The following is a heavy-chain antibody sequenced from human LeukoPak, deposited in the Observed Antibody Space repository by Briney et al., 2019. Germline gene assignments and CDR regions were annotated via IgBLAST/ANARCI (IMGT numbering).Heavy chain of an antibody. CDR3: ARDGLVVPKY. D-gene: IGHD2-2*01. CDR1: GGSISSYY. CDR2: IYTSGST. J-gene: IGHJ4*02. V-gene: IGHV4-4*07. Sequence: SETLSLTCTVFGGSISSYYWSWIRQPAGKGLEWIGRIYTSGSTNYNPSLKSRVTMSVDTSKNQFSLKLNSVTAADTAFYFCARDGLVVPKYWGQGILVTVSS.